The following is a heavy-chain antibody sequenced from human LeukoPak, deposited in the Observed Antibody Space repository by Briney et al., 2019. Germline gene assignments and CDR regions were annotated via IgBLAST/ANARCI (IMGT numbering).Heavy chain of an antibody. J-gene: IGHJ6*02. V-gene: IGHV3-53*01. Sequence: GGSLRLSCAASGFTVSSNYMSWVRQAPGKGLEWVSVIYSGGSTHYADSVKGRFTISRDNSKNTLYLQMNSLRAEDTAVYYCARSYYYYGMDVWAKGPRSPSP. CDR3: ARSYYYYGMDV. CDR1: GFTVSSNY. CDR2: IYSGGST.